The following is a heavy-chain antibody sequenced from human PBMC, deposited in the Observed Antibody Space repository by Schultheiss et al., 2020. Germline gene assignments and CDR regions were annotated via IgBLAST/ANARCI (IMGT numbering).Heavy chain of an antibody. D-gene: IGHD6-13*01. CDR3: ARGNGSSWNYNNYFDY. CDR2: ISSSSSYI. CDR1: GFTFSDYY. V-gene: IGHV3-11*05. Sequence: GGSLRLSCAASGFTFSDYYMSWIRQAPGKGLEWVSYISSSSSYIYYADSVKGRFTISRDNAKNSLYLQMNSLRAEDTAVYYCARGNGSSWNYNNYFDYWGQGTLVTVSS. J-gene: IGHJ4*02.